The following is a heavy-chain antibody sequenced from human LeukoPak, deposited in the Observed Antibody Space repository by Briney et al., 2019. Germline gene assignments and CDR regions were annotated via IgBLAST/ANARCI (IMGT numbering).Heavy chain of an antibody. CDR2: ISYDGSNK. Sequence: PGRSLRLSCAASGFIFSSYGMHWVRQAPGKGLEWVAVISYDGSNKYYADSVKGRFTISRDNSKNTLYLQMHSLRAEDTAVYYCAKDLPNAPQIDYWGQGTLVTVSS. CDR1: GFIFSSYG. V-gene: IGHV3-30*18. J-gene: IGHJ4*02. CDR3: AKDLPNAPQIDY.